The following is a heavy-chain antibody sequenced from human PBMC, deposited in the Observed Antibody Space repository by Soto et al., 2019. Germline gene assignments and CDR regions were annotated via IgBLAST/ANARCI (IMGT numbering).Heavy chain of an antibody. Sequence: KPSETLSLTCSVSGGSVSSESYYWSWIRQTPGKGLEWIGNVENSGSTKYNPSLKSRVTISVDTSKNQFSLKLSSVTGADTAVYYCARERGDSHWIDPWGQGTLVTVSS. J-gene: IGHJ5*02. CDR1: GGSVSSESYY. CDR3: ARERGDSHWIDP. D-gene: IGHD2-21*01. V-gene: IGHV4-61*01. CDR2: VENSGST.